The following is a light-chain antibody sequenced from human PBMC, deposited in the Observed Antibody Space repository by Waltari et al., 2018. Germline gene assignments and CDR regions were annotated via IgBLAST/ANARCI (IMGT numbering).Light chain of an antibody. V-gene: IGLV3-21*04. CDR2: YDS. Sequence: SYVVTQSPSVSVAPGETARITCGGDNIGSKSVHWYQQRPGQAPVLVISYDSDRPSGIPERFSGSNSGNTATLTSSWVEAEDEADYYCLVWHSTTDHHGVFGGGTKLTVL. CDR3: LVWHSTTDHHGV. CDR1: NIGSKS. J-gene: IGLJ2*01.